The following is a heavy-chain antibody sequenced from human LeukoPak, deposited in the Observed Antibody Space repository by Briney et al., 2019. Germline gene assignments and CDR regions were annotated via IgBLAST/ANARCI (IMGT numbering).Heavy chain of an antibody. D-gene: IGHD3-16*01. CDR2: INPNSGGT. V-gene: IGHV1-2*02. J-gene: IGHJ4*02. Sequence: GASVKVSCKASGYTFTGYYMHWVRQAPGQGLEWMGWINPNSGGTNYAQKFQGRVTMTRDTSISTAYMELSRLRSDDTAVYYCARDSVLRDYVWGNKGLGYWGQGTLVTVSS. CDR1: GYTFTGYY. CDR3: ARDSVLRDYVWGNKGLGY.